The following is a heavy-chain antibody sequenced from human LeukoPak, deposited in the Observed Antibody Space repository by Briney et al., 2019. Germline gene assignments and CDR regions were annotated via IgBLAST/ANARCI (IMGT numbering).Heavy chain of an antibody. D-gene: IGHD5-12*01. CDR2: IYTSGNT. CDR3: ARLGYSGYQNEWYFDY. CDR1: GGSISSGSYF. V-gene: IGHV4-61*02. Sequence: SETLSLTCTVSGGSISSGSYFWSWIRQPAGKGLEWIVRIYTSGNTNYNPSLKSRVTISVDTSKNQFSLKLSSVPAADTAVYYCARLGYSGYQNEWYFDYWGQGTLVTVSS. J-gene: IGHJ4*02.